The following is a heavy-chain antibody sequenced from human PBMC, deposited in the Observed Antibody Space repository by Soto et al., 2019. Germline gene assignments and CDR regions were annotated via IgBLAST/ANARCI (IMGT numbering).Heavy chain of an antibody. Sequence: EVQLVESGGGLVEPGGSLRLSCAASGFTFTNAWLNWVRQAPGKGLEWVGRIKSTNDGGTTDYAAPVKGRITISKDDSENTVYLQMNSLKTEDTAVYYCADDLPNLGADAFDYWGQGTLVTVSS. V-gene: IGHV3-15*07. J-gene: IGHJ4*02. CDR2: IKSTNDGGTT. D-gene: IGHD3-16*01. CDR3: ADDLPNLGADAFDY. CDR1: GFTFTNAW.